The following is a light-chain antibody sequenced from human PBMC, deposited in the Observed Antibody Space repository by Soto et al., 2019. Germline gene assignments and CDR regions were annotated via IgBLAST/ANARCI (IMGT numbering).Light chain of an antibody. CDR2: EVN. V-gene: IGLV2-8*01. CDR1: SSDVGGYNY. CDR3: SSYAGKGI. J-gene: IGLJ2*01. Sequence: QSALTQPPSASGSPGQAVTISCTGTSSDVGGYNYVSWYQHHPGKAPKLIIYEVNKRPSGVPDRFSGSQSGNTASLPVSGLQAEDEADYYCSSYAGKGIFGGGTKVTVL.